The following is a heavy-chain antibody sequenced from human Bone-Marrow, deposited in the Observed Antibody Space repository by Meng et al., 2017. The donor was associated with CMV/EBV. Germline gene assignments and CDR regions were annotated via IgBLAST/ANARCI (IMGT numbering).Heavy chain of an antibody. D-gene: IGHD4-17*01. CDR3: AIDGSPRSGAYFAIYDFYALDV. CDR2: ISSSGIYI. Sequence: GGSLRLSCAASGFTFSSYSMNWVRQAPGKGLEWVSSISSSGIYIYYADSVKGRFTISRDNAQDSLYLQMNSLRAEDTAVYYWAIDGSPRSGAYFAIYDFYALDVWGQGTTVNVAS. V-gene: IGHV3-21*01. CDR1: GFTFSSYS. J-gene: IGHJ6*02.